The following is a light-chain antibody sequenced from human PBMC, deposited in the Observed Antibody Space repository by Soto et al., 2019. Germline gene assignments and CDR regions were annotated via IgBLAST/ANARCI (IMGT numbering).Light chain of an antibody. CDR1: QRVSSY. CDR3: QQHNNWYPALT. V-gene: IGKV3-15*01. CDR2: GAS. J-gene: IGKJ4*01. Sequence: DIGMTQSPSTLSVSKGERATLSCRASQRVSSYLARYQQQPGKAPRLLIYGASTGAASIPAWFIGSGCATEFTTTISSLLSQDFAAYYCQQHNNWYPALTFGGGTKVDIK.